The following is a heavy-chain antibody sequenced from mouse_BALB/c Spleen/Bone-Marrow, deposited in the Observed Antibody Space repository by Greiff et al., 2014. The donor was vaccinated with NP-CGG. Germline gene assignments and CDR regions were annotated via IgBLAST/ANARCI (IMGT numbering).Heavy chain of an antibody. CDR2: IYPGDGDT. V-gene: IGHV1-87*01. CDR1: GYTFSSYW. J-gene: IGHJ3*01. D-gene: IGHD2-14*01. CDR3: ARGAYYRYDGFAY. Sequence: QVQLQQPGAELARPGASAKLSCKASGYTFSSYWMQWVKQRPGQGLEWIGSIYPGDGDTRYTQKFKGKATLTADKSSSTAYMQLSSLASEDSAVYYCARGAYYRYDGFAYWGQGTLVTVSA.